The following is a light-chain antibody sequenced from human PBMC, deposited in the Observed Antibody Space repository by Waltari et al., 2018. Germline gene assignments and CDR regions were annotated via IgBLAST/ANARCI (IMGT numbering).Light chain of an antibody. CDR3: CSYAGSYTWV. Sequence: QSALTQPRSVSGSPGQSVTISCTGTSSDVGGYNYVSWYQQHAGKAPKLMICDVTKPPAGVPDRFSGSKSGNTASLTISGLQAEDEADYYCCSYAGSYTWVFGGGTKLTVL. J-gene: IGLJ3*02. V-gene: IGLV2-11*01. CDR2: DVT. CDR1: SSDVGGYNY.